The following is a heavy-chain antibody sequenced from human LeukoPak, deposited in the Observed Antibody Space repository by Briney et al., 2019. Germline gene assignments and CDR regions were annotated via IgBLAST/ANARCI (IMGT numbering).Heavy chain of an antibody. CDR1: GGSISSYY. J-gene: IGHJ4*02. Sequence: SETLSLTCTVSGGSISSYYWSWIRQPPGKGLEWIGYIYYSGSTNYNPSLKSRVTISVDTSKNQFSLKLSSLTAADTAVYYCARGSIVIPDYWGQGTLVTVSS. CDR2: IYYSGST. V-gene: IGHV4-59*12. CDR3: ARGSIVIPDY. D-gene: IGHD2/OR15-2a*01.